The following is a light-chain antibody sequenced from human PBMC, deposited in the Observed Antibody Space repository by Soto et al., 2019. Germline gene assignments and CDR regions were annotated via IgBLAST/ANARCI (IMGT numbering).Light chain of an antibody. CDR2: GAS. J-gene: IGKJ1*01. CDR1: QSVSSSY. V-gene: IGKV3-20*01. Sequence: TQSPSTLSASLGESTTLSCRASQSVSSSYLAWYQQKPGQAPRLLIYGASSRATGIPDRFSGSGSGTDFTLTISCLESEDFAVYYCQQYDSSPWTFGQGTKVDIK. CDR3: QQYDSSPWT.